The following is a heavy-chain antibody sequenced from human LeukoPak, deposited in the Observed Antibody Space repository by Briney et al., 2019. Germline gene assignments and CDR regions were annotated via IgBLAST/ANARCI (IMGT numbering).Heavy chain of an antibody. Sequence: QPGGSLRLSCAASGFTFSSYGMHWVRQAPGKGLEWVAFIRYDGSNKYYADSVKGRFTISRDNSKNTLYLQMNSLRAEDTAVYYCAKPQHDYSNYFIDYWGQGTLVTVSS. D-gene: IGHD4-11*01. J-gene: IGHJ4*02. CDR3: AKPQHDYSNYFIDY. CDR1: GFTFSSYG. V-gene: IGHV3-30*02. CDR2: IRYDGSNK.